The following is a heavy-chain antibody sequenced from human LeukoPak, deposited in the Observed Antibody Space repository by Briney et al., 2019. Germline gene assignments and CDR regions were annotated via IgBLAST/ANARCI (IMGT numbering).Heavy chain of an antibody. V-gene: IGHV4-34*01. CDR3: ARNEDCSGGSCYNWFDP. Sequence: PSETLSLTCAVYGGSLSGHYWSWIRQPPGKGLEWIGEINHSGSTTHNPSLKSRVTISVDTSKNQFSLKLTSVTAADTAVYYCARNEDCSGGSCYNWFDPWGQGTLVTVSS. CDR2: INHSGST. D-gene: IGHD2-15*01. CDR1: GGSLSGHY. J-gene: IGHJ5*02.